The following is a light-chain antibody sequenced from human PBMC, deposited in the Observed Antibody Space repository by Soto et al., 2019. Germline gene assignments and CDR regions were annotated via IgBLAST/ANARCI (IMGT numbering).Light chain of an antibody. CDR1: QTVLYSSNNKNY. CDR3: HQYLHNPQT. CDR2: WAS. J-gene: IGKJ1*01. V-gene: IGKV4-1*01. Sequence: DIVMTQSPDSLAVSLGERATINCKSSQTVLYSSNNKNYLAWYQQKPGQPPKSLIYWASTRESGVPDRFSGSGSGTDFTLTISSLQAEDVALYYCHQYLHNPQTFGQGTKVEIK.